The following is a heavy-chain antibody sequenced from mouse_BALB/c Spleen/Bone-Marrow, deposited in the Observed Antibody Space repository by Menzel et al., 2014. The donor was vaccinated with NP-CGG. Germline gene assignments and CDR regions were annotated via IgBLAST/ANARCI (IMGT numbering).Heavy chain of an antibody. CDR3: ARDRAYGNWYFDV. CDR1: GSSLTSYG. V-gene: IGHV2-9*02. D-gene: IGHD2-1*01. J-gene: IGHJ1*01. CDR2: IWAGRST. Sequence: VQGVESGPGLVAPSQSLSITCTVSGSSLTSYGVHWVRQPPGKGLEWLGVIWAGRSTNYNSALMSRLSISKDNSKSQVFLKVNSLQTDDTAMYYCARDRAYGNWYFDVWGAGTTVTVSS.